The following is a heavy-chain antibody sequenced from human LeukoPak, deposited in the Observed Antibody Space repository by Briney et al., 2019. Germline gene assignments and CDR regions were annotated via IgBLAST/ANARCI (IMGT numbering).Heavy chain of an antibody. CDR2: TYYRSKWYN. CDR1: GDSVSSNSAA. J-gene: IGHJ6*02. D-gene: IGHD3-9*01. CDR3: AGGNTGTASRYFDWFAPSRYGMDV. Sequence: SQTLSLTCAISGDSVSSNSAAWNWIRQSPSRGLEWLGRTYYRSKWYNDYAVSVKSRITINPDTSKNQFSLQLNSVTPEDTAVYYCAGGNTGTASRYFDWFAPSRYGMDVWGQGTTVTVSS. V-gene: IGHV6-1*01.